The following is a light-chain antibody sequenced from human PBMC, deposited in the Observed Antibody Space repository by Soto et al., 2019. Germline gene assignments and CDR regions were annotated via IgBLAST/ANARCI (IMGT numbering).Light chain of an antibody. CDR2: GAF. CDR1: QSFSSN. CDR3: QQRSNWIT. J-gene: IGKJ5*01. Sequence: EIVMTQSPVTLSVSPGERATLSCRASQSFSSNLAWYQQKPGQAPSLLIYGAFTRATGIPARFSGTGSGTDFTLTISSLEPEDFAVYYCQQRSNWITFGQGTRLEIK. V-gene: IGKV3-11*01.